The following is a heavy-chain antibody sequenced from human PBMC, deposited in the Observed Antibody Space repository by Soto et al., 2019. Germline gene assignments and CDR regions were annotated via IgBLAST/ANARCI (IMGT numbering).Heavy chain of an antibody. CDR1: GFTFSSYS. J-gene: IGHJ6*02. V-gene: IGHV3-21*01. CDR2: ISSSSSYI. Sequence: TGGSLRLSCAASGFTFSSYSMNWVRQAPGKGLEWVSSISSSSSYIYYADSVKGRFTISRDNAKNSLYLQMNSLRAEDTAVYYCARDLPPLTPYTSYYYYGMDVWGQGTTVTVSS. D-gene: IGHD1-1*01. CDR3: ARDLPPLTPYTSYYYYGMDV.